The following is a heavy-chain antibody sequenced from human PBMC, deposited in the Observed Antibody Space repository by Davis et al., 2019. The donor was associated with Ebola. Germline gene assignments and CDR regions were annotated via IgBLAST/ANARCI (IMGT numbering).Heavy chain of an antibody. Sequence: GGSLRLSCAASGFVFRNYVMSWVRQAPGKGLEWVSTLGTSADTYYADSVKGRFTISRDNSRHTLYLQMNSLRAEDTAVYYCAREGHYYYYGMDVWGQGTAVTVSS. J-gene: IGHJ6*02. CDR1: GFVFRNYV. CDR2: LGTSADT. V-gene: IGHV3-23*01. CDR3: AREGHYYYYGMDV.